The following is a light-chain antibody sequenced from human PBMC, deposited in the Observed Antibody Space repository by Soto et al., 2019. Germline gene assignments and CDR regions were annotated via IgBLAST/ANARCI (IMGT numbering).Light chain of an antibody. CDR2: DAS. V-gene: IGKV1-5*01. Sequence: DTQMTQSPSTLSASVGDRVTITCRASQSIGTWMAWYQQIPGKAPKLLIFDASTLQSGVPSRFIGSGSGTEFTLTISSLHPDDFATYYCQQYNGYSYTFGQGTKLEI. CDR1: QSIGTW. CDR3: QQYNGYSYT. J-gene: IGKJ2*01.